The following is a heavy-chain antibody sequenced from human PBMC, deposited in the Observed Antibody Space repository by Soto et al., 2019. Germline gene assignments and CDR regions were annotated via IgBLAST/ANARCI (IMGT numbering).Heavy chain of an antibody. V-gene: IGHV3-33*01. Sequence: GSLRLSCAASGFTFSSYGMHWVRQAPGKGLEWVAVIWYDGSNKYYADSVKGRFTISRDNSKNTLYLQMNSLRAEDTAVYYCARGDPITMIEQKTSDYWGQGTLVTVSS. D-gene: IGHD3-22*01. CDR2: IWYDGSNK. CDR3: ARGDPITMIEQKTSDY. J-gene: IGHJ4*02. CDR1: GFTFSSYG.